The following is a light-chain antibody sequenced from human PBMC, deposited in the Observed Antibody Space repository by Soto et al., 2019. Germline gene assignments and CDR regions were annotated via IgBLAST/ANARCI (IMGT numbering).Light chain of an antibody. V-gene: IGLV2-14*03. CDR3: SSYTASESYV. CDR2: DVT. Sequence: QSALTQPASVCGSPGQSITISCTGTSSDIGTYNFVSWYQQHPGKAPKLMIYDVTNRPSGVSNRFSGSKSGNTAYLTISGLQAEDEGDYYCSSYTASESYVFGGGTKLTVL. CDR1: SSDIGTYNF. J-gene: IGLJ1*01.